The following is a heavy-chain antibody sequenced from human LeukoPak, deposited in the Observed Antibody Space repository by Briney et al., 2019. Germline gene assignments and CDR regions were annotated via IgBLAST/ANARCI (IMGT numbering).Heavy chain of an antibody. CDR2: ISWNSGSI. J-gene: IGHJ4*02. CDR3: AKALWIAVAGTSFDY. D-gene: IGHD6-19*01. V-gene: IGHV3-9*01. CDR1: GFTFDDYA. Sequence: GRSLRLSCAASGFTFDDYAMHWVRHAPGKGLEWVSGISWNSGSIGYADSVKGRFTISRDNAKNSLYLQMNSLRAEDTALYYCAKALWIAVAGTSFDYWGQGTLVTVSS.